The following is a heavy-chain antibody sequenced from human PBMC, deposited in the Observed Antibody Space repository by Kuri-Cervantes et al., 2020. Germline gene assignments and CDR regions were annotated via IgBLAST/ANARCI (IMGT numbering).Heavy chain of an antibody. Sequence: SVKVSCKASGFTFTSSAVQWVRQARGQRLEWIGWIVVGSGNTNYAQKFQERVTITRDMSISTAYMELSSLRAEDTAVYYCAKGPVVAATLYYFDYWGQGTLVTVSS. V-gene: IGHV1-58*01. CDR2: IVVGSGNT. J-gene: IGHJ4*02. D-gene: IGHD2-15*01. CDR3: AKGPVVAATLYYFDY. CDR1: GFTFTSSA.